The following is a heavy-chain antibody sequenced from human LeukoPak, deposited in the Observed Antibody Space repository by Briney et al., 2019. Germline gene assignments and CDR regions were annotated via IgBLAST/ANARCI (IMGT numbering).Heavy chain of an antibody. V-gene: IGHV3-30*02. Sequence: GGSLRLSCAVSGFTFSSYGMHWVRQAPGMGLEWVAFIRYDGSNKYYAGSVKGRFTISRDNSKNTLYLQMNSLRAEDTAVYYCANDRRSSDWIIQRAPDAVDIWGQGTMVTVSS. CDR1: GFTFSSYG. CDR3: ANDRRSSDWIIQRAPDAVDI. CDR2: IRYDGSNK. J-gene: IGHJ3*02. D-gene: IGHD6-19*01.